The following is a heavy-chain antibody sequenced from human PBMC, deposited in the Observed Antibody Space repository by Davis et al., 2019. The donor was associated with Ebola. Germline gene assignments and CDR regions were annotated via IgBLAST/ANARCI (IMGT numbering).Heavy chain of an antibody. Sequence: ASVKVSCKASGYTFTSYYMHWVRQAPGQGLEWMGIINPSGGSTNYAQKFQGRVTITADESTSKAYMELSSLRSEDTAVYYCARRYCSGGSCYLDYWGQGTLVTVSS. CDR1: GYTFTSYY. V-gene: IGHV1-46*01. J-gene: IGHJ4*02. D-gene: IGHD2-15*01. CDR2: INPSGGST. CDR3: ARRYCSGGSCYLDY.